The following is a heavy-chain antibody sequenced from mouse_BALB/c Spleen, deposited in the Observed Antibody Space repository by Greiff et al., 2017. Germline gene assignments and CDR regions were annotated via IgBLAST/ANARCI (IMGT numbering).Heavy chain of an antibody. CDR1: GYTFTDYV. CDR3: ARWGYAMDY. Sequence: QVQLKESGPELVKPGASVKMSCKASGYTFTDYVISWVKQRTGQGLEWIGEIYPGSGSTYYNEKFKGKATLTADKSSNTADMQLSSLTSEDSAVYFCARWGYAMDYWGQGTSVTVSA. J-gene: IGHJ4*01. V-gene: IGHV1-77*01. CDR2: IYPGSGST.